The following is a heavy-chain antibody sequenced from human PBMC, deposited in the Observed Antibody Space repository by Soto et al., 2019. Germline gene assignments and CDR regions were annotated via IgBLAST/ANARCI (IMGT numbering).Heavy chain of an antibody. D-gene: IGHD2-2*01. Sequence: GGSLRLSCTASGFTFGEFAMHWVRRPPGKGLEWVASITWNSDMIAYADSVKGRFTISRDNGENSLYLQLRSLRREDTAVYYCAKVGYASGYSAMDVWGLGTTVTVSS. CDR2: ITWNSDMI. J-gene: IGHJ6*02. CDR3: AKVGYASGYSAMDV. V-gene: IGHV3-9*01. CDR1: GFTFGEFA.